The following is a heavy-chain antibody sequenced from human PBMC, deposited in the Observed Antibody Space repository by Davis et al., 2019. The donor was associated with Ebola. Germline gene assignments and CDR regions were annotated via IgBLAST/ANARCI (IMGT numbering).Heavy chain of an antibody. CDR1: GDSITSTNW. Sequence: GSLRLSCAVSGDSITSTNWWSWVRQPPGKGLEWIGEIYHGGITNYNPSLKSRVTISVDKSKNQFSLKLTSVTAADTAVYYCARVNYDILTGYYDYWGQGTLVTVSS. D-gene: IGHD3-9*01. V-gene: IGHV4-4*02. CDR3: ARVNYDILTGYYDY. CDR2: IYHGGIT. J-gene: IGHJ4*02.